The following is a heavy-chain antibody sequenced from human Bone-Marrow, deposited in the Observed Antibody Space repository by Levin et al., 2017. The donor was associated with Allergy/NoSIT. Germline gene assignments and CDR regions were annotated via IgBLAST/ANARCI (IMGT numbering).Heavy chain of an antibody. CDR3: SRGTELEPGHKYYALDV. Sequence: GESLKISCRASGYSFTTYYMHWVRQAPGQGLEWMGKIIPLVGLAKFAQRFQGRVTAVADKSTNQVHMEVNGLRFDGTAVYFCSRGTELEPGHKYYALDVWGQGTTVIVSS. D-gene: IGHD3-3*01. CDR2: IIPLVGLA. V-gene: IGHV1-46*01. CDR1: GYSFTTYY. J-gene: IGHJ6*02.